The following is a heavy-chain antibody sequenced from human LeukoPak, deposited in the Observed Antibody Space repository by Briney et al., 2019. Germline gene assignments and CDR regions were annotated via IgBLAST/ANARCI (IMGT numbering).Heavy chain of an antibody. CDR1: GSTFSSYA. V-gene: IGHV3-64*02. Sequence: GGSLRLSCAASGSTFSSYAMHWVRQAPGKGLEYVSTISSNGGSTYYADSVKGRFIISRDNSKNTLYLQMGSLRAEDMAVFYCARESTFFDLWGQGALVTVSS. CDR3: ARESTFFDL. J-gene: IGHJ4*02. CDR2: ISSNGGST.